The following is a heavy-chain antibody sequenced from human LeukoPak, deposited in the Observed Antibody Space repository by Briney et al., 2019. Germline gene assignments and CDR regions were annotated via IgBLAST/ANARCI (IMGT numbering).Heavy chain of an antibody. CDR1: GYTFTGYY. CDR3: ARGFVVVVPHFDY. J-gene: IGHJ4*02. V-gene: IGHV1-18*04. Sequence: ASVKVSCRASGYTFTGYYMHWVRQAPGQGLEWMGWISAYNGNTNYAQKLQGRVTMTTDTSTSTAYMELRSLRSDDTAVYYCARGFVVVVPHFDYWGQGTLVTVSS. CDR2: ISAYNGNT. D-gene: IGHD2-15*01.